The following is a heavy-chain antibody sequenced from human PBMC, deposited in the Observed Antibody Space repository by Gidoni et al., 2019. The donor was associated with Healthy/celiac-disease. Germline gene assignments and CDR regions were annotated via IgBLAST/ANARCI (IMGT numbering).Heavy chain of an antibody. Sequence: QVQLVQSGAEVKKPGSSVKVSCKASGGTFSSYAISWVRQAPGQGLEWMGRIIPILGIANYAQKFQGRVTITADKSTSTAYMELSSLRSEDTAVYYCARVESAIDYGDFNFDYWGQGTLVTVSS. CDR2: IIPILGIA. CDR1: GGTFSSYA. D-gene: IGHD4-17*01. J-gene: IGHJ4*02. CDR3: ARVESAIDYGDFNFDY. V-gene: IGHV1-69*04.